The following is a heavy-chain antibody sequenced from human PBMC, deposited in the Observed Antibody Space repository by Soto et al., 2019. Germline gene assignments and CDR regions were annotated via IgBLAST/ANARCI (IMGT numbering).Heavy chain of an antibody. V-gene: IGHV4-34*01. CDR2: INHSGST. CDR1: GGSFSGYY. Sequence: SETLSLTCAVYGGSFSGYYWSWIRQPPGKGLEWIGEINHSGSTNYNPSLKSRVTISVDTSKNQFSLKLSSVTAADTAVYYCARDSSGFDYWGQGTLVTVSS. CDR3: ARDSSGFDY. D-gene: IGHD3-22*01. J-gene: IGHJ4*02.